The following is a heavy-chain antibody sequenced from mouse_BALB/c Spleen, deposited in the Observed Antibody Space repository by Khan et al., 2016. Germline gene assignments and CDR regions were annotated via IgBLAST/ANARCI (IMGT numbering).Heavy chain of an antibody. Sequence: EVQLQESGAELVKPGASVKLSCTASGFNIKDTYMHWVKQRPEQGLEWIGRIDPANGNTKYDPKFQGKVTITADTSSNTAYLQLNSLTSEDTAVSYCARGDPYYPMDYWGQGTSVTVSS. J-gene: IGHJ4*01. CDR1: GFNIKDTY. D-gene: IGHD2-13*01. CDR3: ARGDPYYPMDY. V-gene: IGHV14-3*02. CDR2: IDPANGNT.